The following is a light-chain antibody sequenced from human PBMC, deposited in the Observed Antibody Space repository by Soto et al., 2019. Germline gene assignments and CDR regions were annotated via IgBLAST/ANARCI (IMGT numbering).Light chain of an antibody. CDR3: QQRSNWPAT. J-gene: IGKJ1*01. V-gene: IGKV3-11*01. CDR1: QSVSSY. CDR2: DAS. Sequence: EIVLTQSPATLSLSPGERATLSYRASQSVSSYLAWYQQKPGQAPRLLIYDASNRATGIPARFSGSGSGTDFTLTISSLEPEDFAVYYCQQRSNWPATSGQGTKVDIK.